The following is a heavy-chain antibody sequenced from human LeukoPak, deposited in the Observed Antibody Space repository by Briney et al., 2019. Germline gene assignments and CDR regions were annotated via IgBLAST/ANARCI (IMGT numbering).Heavy chain of an antibody. CDR3: AREPVTTHYYYYMDV. Sequence: PGGSLRLSCAASGFTFSSYWMSWVRQAPGKGLEWVANIKQDGSEKYYVDSVKGRFTISRDNAKNSLYLQMSSLRAEDTAVYYCAREPVTTHYYYYMDVWGKGTTVTVSS. CDR1: GFTFSSYW. CDR2: IKQDGSEK. D-gene: IGHD4-17*01. J-gene: IGHJ6*03. V-gene: IGHV3-7*01.